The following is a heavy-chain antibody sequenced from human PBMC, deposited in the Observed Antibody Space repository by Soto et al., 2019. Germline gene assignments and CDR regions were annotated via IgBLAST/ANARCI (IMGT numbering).Heavy chain of an antibody. Sequence: PGGSLRLSCAASGFTFNNMNWVRQAPGKGLEWVSYISSSSSTIHYADSVKGRFTISRDNSKNTLYLQMNSLRAEDTAVYYCAKDQGSSWYDLDYWGQGTLVTVSS. CDR1: GFTFNN. D-gene: IGHD6-13*01. CDR3: AKDQGSSWYDLDY. V-gene: IGHV3-48*01. J-gene: IGHJ4*02. CDR2: ISSSSSTI.